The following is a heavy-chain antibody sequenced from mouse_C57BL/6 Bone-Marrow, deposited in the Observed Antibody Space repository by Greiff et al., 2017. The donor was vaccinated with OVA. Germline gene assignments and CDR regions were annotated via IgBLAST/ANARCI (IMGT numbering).Heavy chain of an antibody. CDR2: INPNNGGT. CDR1: GYTFTDYN. CDR3: AREGFITRYDY. J-gene: IGHJ2*01. V-gene: IGHV1-22*01. Sequence: VQLKQSGPELVKPGASVKMSCKASGYTFTDYNMHWVKQSHGKSLEWIGYINPNNGGTSYNQKFKGKATLTVNKSSSTAYMELRSLTSEDSAVYYCAREGFITRYDYWGQGTTLTVSS. D-gene: IGHD1-1*01.